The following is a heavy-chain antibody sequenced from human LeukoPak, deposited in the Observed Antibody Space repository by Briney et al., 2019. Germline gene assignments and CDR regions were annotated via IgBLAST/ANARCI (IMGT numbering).Heavy chain of an antibody. CDR2: MAYDGSNE. J-gene: IGHJ4*03. CDR3: AKDRSSSWSFDY. CDR1: GFTFSSYG. Sequence: WGSLRLSCAASGFTFSSYGMHWVRQAPGKGLEWVAVMAYDGSNEYYADSVKGRFTISRDNSKNTLYLQMNSLRTEDTAVYYCAKDRSSSWSFDYWGQGTTVTVSS. D-gene: IGHD6-13*01. V-gene: IGHV3-30*18.